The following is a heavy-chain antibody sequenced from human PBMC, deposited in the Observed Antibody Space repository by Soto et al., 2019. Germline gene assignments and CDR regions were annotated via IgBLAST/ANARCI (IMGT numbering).Heavy chain of an antibody. CDR3: AKDLLQWLGGSGPFDY. CDR2: ISPTGGGT. V-gene: IGHV3-23*01. Sequence: EVQLLESGGGLVHPGGSRRLSCAPSGFSFSSYAMTWLRRAPGKGLEWVSTISPTGGGTYYADSVTGRFTISRDDSKNTLYLHMNSLRAEDTATYYCAKDLLQWLGGSGPFDYWGQGTLVTVSS. CDR1: GFSFSSYA. D-gene: IGHD6-19*01. J-gene: IGHJ4*02.